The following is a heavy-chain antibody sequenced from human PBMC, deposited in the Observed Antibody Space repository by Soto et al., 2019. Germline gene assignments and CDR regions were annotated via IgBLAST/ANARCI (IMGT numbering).Heavy chain of an antibody. Sequence: QAHLVQSGAEVKKPGASVKVSCKAAGYTFSEYGVSWVRQAPGQGLQWMGWISAHNGDTNNAQKIHGRVTMTIDKSTSTAYMELRSLRSDDTAVYYCARGGTAAAGTRAYDIWGQGTMVTVSS. J-gene: IGHJ3*02. CDR3: ARGGTAAAGTRAYDI. CDR2: ISAHNGDT. V-gene: IGHV1-18*01. CDR1: GYTFSEYG. D-gene: IGHD6-13*01.